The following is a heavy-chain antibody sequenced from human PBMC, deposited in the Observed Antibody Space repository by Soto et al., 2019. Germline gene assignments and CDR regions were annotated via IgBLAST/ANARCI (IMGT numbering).Heavy chain of an antibody. J-gene: IGHJ4*02. CDR1: GFTFGDYA. V-gene: IGHV3-49*03. Sequence: EVQLVESGGDLVQPGRSLRLSCTTSGFTFGDYAMSWFRQAPGKGLEWIGYIRSNTYGGTTEYAASVKGRFTISRDDSKRVAHLQMNSLETEDTAVYFCARRKCLDYWGQGTLVTVSS. CDR3: ARRKCLDY. CDR2: IRSNTYGGTT.